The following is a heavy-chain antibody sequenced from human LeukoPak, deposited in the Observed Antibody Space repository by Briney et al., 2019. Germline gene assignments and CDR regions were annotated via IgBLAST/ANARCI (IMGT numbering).Heavy chain of an antibody. Sequence: EGSLRLSCAASGFTFSSYAMHWVRQAPGKGLEYVSAISSNGGSTYYANSVKGRFTISRDNSKNTLYLQMGSLRAEDMAVYYCARAKGNYYGSGSYFNYWGQGTLVTVSS. V-gene: IGHV3-64*01. CDR1: GFTFSSYA. J-gene: IGHJ4*02. CDR2: ISSNGGST. D-gene: IGHD3-10*01. CDR3: ARAKGNYYGSGSYFNY.